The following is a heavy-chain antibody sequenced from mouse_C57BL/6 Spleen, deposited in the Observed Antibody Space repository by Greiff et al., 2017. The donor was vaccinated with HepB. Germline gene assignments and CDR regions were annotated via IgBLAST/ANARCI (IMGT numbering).Heavy chain of an antibody. D-gene: IGHD2-2*01. J-gene: IGHJ1*03. CDR2: INYDGSST. CDR1: GFTFSDYY. Sequence: EVKLMESEGGLVQPGSSMKLSCTASGFTFSDYYMAWVRQVPEKGLEWVANINYDGSSTYYLDSLKSRFIISRDNAKNILYLQMSSLKSEDTATYYCARDGGYDGWYFDVWGTGTTVTVSS. V-gene: IGHV5-16*01. CDR3: ARDGGYDGWYFDV.